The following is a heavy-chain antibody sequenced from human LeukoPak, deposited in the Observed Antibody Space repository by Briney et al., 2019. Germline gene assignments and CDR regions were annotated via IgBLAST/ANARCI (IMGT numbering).Heavy chain of an antibody. Sequence: GGSLRLSCAASGFTFSSYAMSWVRQAPGKGLEWVSTISGTGANTYYADSVKGRFTISRDNSKNTLYLQMNSLRAEDTAVYYCARDLYGDYPKDYWGQGTLVTVSS. J-gene: IGHJ4*02. CDR2: ISGTGANT. CDR3: ARDLYGDYPKDY. D-gene: IGHD4-17*01. CDR1: GFTFSSYA. V-gene: IGHV3-23*01.